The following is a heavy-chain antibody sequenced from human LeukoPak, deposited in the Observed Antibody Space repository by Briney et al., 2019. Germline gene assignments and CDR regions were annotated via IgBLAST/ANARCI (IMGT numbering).Heavy chain of an antibody. CDR2: IYSGGST. CDR3: ARDIHHYYYGMDV. Sequence: GGSLRLSCAASGFTVSSNYMSWVRQAPGKGLEWVSVIYSGGSTYYADSVKGRFTISRDNSKDTLYLQMNSLRAEDTAVYYCARDIHHYYYGMDVWGQGTTVTVSS. D-gene: IGHD2-2*02. V-gene: IGHV3-53*01. CDR1: GFTVSSNY. J-gene: IGHJ6*02.